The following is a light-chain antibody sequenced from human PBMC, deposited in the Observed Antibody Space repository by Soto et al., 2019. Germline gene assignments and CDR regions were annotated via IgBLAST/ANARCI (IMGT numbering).Light chain of an antibody. CDR2: GAS. CDR3: QQYGGSPWT. Sequence: EIVLTQSPGTLSLSPGERATLSCRASQSVSNNYLAWYQQKPGQAPRLLIYGASSRPTGIPDRFSGSGSGTDFTLTSSRLEPEDFAVYHCQQYGGSPWTFGQGTKVEIK. J-gene: IGKJ1*01. V-gene: IGKV3-20*01. CDR1: QSVSNNY.